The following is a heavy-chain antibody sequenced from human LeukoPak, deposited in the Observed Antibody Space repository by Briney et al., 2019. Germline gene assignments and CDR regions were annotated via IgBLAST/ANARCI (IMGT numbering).Heavy chain of an antibody. J-gene: IGHJ4*02. V-gene: IGHV1-69*13. Sequence: SVKVSCKASGGTFISYAISWVRQAPGQGLEWMGGIIPIFGTANYAQKFQGRVTITADESTSTAYMELSSLRSEDTAVYYCAGLCGGDCYSNFDYWGQGTLVTVSS. CDR2: IIPIFGTA. CDR3: AGLCGGDCYSNFDY. CDR1: GGTFISYA. D-gene: IGHD2-21*02.